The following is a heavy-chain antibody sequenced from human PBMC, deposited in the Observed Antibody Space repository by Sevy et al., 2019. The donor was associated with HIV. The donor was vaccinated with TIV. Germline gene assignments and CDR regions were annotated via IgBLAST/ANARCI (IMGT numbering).Heavy chain of an antibody. CDR3: TTEGSSGDYFDY. J-gene: IGHJ4*02. D-gene: IGHD6-19*01. CDR1: GFTFSNAW. CDR2: IKSKTDGGTT. Sequence: RGSLRLSCAASGFTFSNAWMSWVRQAPGKGLEWVGRIKSKTDGGTTDYAAPVKGRFTISRDDSKNTLYLQMNSLKTEDTAVYYCTTEGSSGDYFDYWGQGTLVTVSS. V-gene: IGHV3-15*01.